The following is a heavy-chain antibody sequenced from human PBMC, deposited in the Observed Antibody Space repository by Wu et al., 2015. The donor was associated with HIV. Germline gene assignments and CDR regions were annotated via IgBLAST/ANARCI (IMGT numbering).Heavy chain of an antibody. CDR3: ARVFVVVPAGFSGEITAFDI. CDR2: INPESGGT. D-gene: IGHD2-2*01. V-gene: IGHV1-2*02. Sequence: QVQLVQSGAEVKKPGASVKVSCKASGYIFSGHYINWVRQAPGQGLEWMGWINPESGGTRYPEKFQGRVTMTSDTSISTAYMELSSLRSDDTAVYYCARVFVVVPAGFSGEITAFDIWAKDDGRRF. CDR1: GYIFSGHY. J-gene: IGHJ3*02.